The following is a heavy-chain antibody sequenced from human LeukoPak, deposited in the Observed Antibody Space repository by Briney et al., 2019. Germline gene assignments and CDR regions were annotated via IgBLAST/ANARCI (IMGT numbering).Heavy chain of an antibody. CDR3: AKDRDGADRIVL. Sequence: ASVNVSCKVVAYDFTGYHIHWVRQAPGQGPEWMGRLNPNTGHAVYAFKFQGRVTITRDTSSNTAYMEVTRLTSDDTALYYCAKDRDGADRIVLWGQGTLVTVSS. J-gene: IGHJ4*02. CDR1: AYDFTGYH. CDR2: LNPNTGHA. V-gene: IGHV1-2*06. D-gene: IGHD5-24*01.